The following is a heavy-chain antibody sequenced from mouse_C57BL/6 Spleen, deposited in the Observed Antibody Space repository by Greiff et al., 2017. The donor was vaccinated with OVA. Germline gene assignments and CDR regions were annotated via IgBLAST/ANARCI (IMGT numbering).Heavy chain of an antibody. V-gene: IGHV1-15*01. D-gene: IGHD2-4*01. CDR1: GYTFTDYE. CDR2: IDPETGGT. CDR3: TRGIYYDYGGSY. J-gene: IGHJ3*01. Sequence: QVQLQQSGAELVRPGASVTLSCKASGYTFTDYEMHWVKQTPVHGLEWIGAIDPETGGTAYNQKFKGKAILTADKSSSTAYMELRSLTSEDSAVYYCTRGIYYDYGGSYWGQGTLVTVSA.